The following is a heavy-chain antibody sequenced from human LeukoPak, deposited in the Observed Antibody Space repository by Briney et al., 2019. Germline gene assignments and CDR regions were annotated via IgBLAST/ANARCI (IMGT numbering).Heavy chain of an antibody. CDR3: TKVRSGSSSWALRVFDY. D-gene: IGHD6-13*01. Sequence: GGSLRLSCAVSGFTLSSEAMGWVRQLPGGGLEWVSTISPAGGTTYYAESMKGRFTISRDNSKSTLYLQMNSLRVEDTAVYYCTKVRSGSSSWALRVFDYWGQGALVTVSS. V-gene: IGHV3-23*01. J-gene: IGHJ4*02. CDR1: GFTLSSEA. CDR2: ISPAGGTT.